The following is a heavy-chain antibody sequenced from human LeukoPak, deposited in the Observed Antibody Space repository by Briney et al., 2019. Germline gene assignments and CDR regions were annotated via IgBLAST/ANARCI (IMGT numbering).Heavy chain of an antibody. D-gene: IGHD3-10*01. CDR2: INQYGNEK. CDR3: ATGTEMDRGVIINGHLDY. Sequence: GGSLRLSCAASGFTFSTYWMNWARQAPGKGLEWVANINQYGNEKYYVDSVKGRFTISRDNGKNSLYLEMNSLRAEDTAVYYCATGTEMDRGVIINGHLDYWGQGTLVTASS. CDR1: GFTFSTYW. V-gene: IGHV3-7*01. J-gene: IGHJ4*02.